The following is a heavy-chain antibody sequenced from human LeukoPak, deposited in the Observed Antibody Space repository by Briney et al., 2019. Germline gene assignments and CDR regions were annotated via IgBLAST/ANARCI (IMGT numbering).Heavy chain of an antibody. Sequence: SETLSLTCAVYGGSFSGYYWSWIRQPPGKGLEWIGEINHSGSTNYNPSLKSRVTISVDTSKSQFSLKLSSVTAADTAVYYCARLDFWSGYYFDYWGQGTLVTVSS. J-gene: IGHJ4*02. V-gene: IGHV4-34*01. CDR2: INHSGST. D-gene: IGHD3-3*01. CDR3: ARLDFWSGYYFDY. CDR1: GGSFSGYY.